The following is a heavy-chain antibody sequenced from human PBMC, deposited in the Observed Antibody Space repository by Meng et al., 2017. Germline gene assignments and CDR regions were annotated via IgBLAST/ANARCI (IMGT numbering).Heavy chain of an antibody. D-gene: IGHD3-22*01. V-gene: IGHV3-7*01. Sequence: GESLKISCAASGFTFSSYWMSWVRQAPGKGLEWVANIKQDGSEKYYVDSVKGRFTISRDNAKNSLYLQMNSLRAEDTAVYYCARDAYYDSSGYCCFFCQGPIDYWGQGTLVTVSS. CDR1: GFTFSSYW. CDR3: ARDAYYDSSGYCCFFCQGPIDY. J-gene: IGHJ4*02. CDR2: IKQDGSEK.